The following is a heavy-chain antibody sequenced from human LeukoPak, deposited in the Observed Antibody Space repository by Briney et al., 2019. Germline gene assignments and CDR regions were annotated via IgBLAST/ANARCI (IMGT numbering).Heavy chain of an antibody. CDR3: ARDRHIVVVTARLGNWFDP. V-gene: IGHV4-4*07. D-gene: IGHD2-21*02. CDR2: IYTSGST. J-gene: IGHJ5*02. Sequence: SETLSLTCTVSGGAISSYYWSWIPQPAGKGLKSIGRIYTSGSTNYNPSLKSRVTMSVDTSKNQFSLKLSSVTASDTAVYYCARDRHIVVVTARLGNWFDPWGQGTLVSVSS. CDR1: GGAISSYY.